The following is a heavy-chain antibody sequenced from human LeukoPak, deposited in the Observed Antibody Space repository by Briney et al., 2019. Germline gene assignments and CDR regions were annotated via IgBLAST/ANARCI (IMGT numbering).Heavy chain of an antibody. Sequence: ASVTVSFTFSGYTLSELSMHWVRQAPGKGLEWMGGFDPEDGETIYAQKFQGRVTMTEDTSTDTAYMELSSLRSEDTAVYYCATSVDTAMVPHYWGQGTLVTVSS. CDR2: FDPEDGET. CDR1: GYTLSELS. J-gene: IGHJ4*02. CDR3: ATSVDTAMVPHY. V-gene: IGHV1-24*01. D-gene: IGHD5-18*01.